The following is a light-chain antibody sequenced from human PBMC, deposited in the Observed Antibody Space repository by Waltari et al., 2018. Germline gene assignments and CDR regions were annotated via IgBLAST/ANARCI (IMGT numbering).Light chain of an antibody. CDR3: NSRDSSGNHLWV. CDR2: GKN. Sequence: SSELTQDPAVSVALGQTVRITCQGDSLRSYTSSWYQQEPGQAPVLVINGKNNRPSGIPDRFSGSSSGNTASLTITGAQADDEADYYCNSRDSSGNHLWVFGGGTKLTVL. J-gene: IGLJ3*02. CDR1: SLRSYT. V-gene: IGLV3-19*01.